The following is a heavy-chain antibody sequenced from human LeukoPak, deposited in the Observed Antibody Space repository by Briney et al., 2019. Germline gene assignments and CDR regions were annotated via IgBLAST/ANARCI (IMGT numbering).Heavy chain of an antibody. CDR1: GGSISSYY. J-gene: IGHJ4*02. Sequence: SETLSLTCTVSGGSISSYYWSWIRQPPGKGLEWIGYIYYTGGTNYNPSLKSRVTISVDTSKNQFSLKLSSETAADTAVYYCARGYSSGWYINWGQGTLVTVSS. D-gene: IGHD6-19*01. V-gene: IGHV4-59*01. CDR3: ARGYSSGWYIN. CDR2: IYYTGGT.